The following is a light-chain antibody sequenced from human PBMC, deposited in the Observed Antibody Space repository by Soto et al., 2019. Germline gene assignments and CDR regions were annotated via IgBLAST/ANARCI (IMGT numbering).Light chain of an antibody. CDR3: QQRSNWPIT. Sequence: EIVLTQSPGTLSLSPGERARLSCRASQSVSSSYLAWYQQKPGQAPRLLMYGTSSRAAGIPDRFSGSGSGTDFTLTISSLEPEDFAVYYCQQRSNWPITLGQGTRLEIK. J-gene: IGKJ5*01. V-gene: IGKV3D-20*02. CDR1: QSVSSSY. CDR2: GTS.